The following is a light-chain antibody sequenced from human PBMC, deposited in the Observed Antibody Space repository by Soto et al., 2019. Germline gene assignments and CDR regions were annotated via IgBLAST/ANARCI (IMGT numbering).Light chain of an antibody. CDR2: AAS. V-gene: IGKV1-17*01. Sequence: DIQMTQSPSSLSASVGDRVTITCRASQGIRNDLDWYQQKPGKAPKRLIYAASSLQSGVPSRFXXXXXXXXXXXTITXLXPXXXXTYYCLQHNSYPFTFGPGTKVDIK. J-gene: IGKJ3*01. CDR3: LQHNSYPFT. CDR1: QGIRND.